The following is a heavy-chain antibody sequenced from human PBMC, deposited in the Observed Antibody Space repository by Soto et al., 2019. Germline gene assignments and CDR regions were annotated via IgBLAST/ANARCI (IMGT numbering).Heavy chain of an antibody. CDR1: GYTFTGYY. Sequence: GASVNVSCKASGYTFTGYYMHWVRQAPGQGLEWMGWINPNSGGTNYAQKFQGRVTMTRDTSISTAYMELSRLRSDDTAVYYCARGGAAPVYCSGGSCYLYWGQGTLVTVSS. J-gene: IGHJ4*02. D-gene: IGHD2-15*01. CDR3: ARGGAAPVYCSGGSCYLY. V-gene: IGHV1-2*02. CDR2: INPNSGGT.